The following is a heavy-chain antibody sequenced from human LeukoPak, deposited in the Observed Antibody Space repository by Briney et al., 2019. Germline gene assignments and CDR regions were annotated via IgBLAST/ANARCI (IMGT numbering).Heavy chain of an antibody. CDR3: AGGTYYGTGTRPGYLNY. CDR1: GFPFRSYA. V-gene: IGHV3-23*01. D-gene: IGHD3-10*01. J-gene: IGHJ4*02. Sequence: GGSLRLSCAVSGFPFRSYAMNWVRQAPGKGLEWVSAISGSGANTYYADSVKGRFTVSRDLSKNTVYLQMSSLRADDTAVYYCAGGTYYGTGTRPGYLNYWGLGTLVTVSS. CDR2: ISGSGANT.